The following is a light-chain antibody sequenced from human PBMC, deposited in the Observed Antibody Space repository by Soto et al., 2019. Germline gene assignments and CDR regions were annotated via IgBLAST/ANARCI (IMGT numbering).Light chain of an antibody. CDR2: NTD. J-gene: IGLJ2*01. CDR1: SGSVSTSYY. CDR3: VLYMGSGISL. V-gene: IGLV8-61*01. Sequence: QTVVTQEPSFSVSPGGTVTFTCGLSSGSVSTSYYPSWYQQTPGQAPRILIYNTDTRSSGVPDRFSGSILGNKAALTIAGAQADDGVDYYCVLYMGSGISLFGGGTKLTVL.